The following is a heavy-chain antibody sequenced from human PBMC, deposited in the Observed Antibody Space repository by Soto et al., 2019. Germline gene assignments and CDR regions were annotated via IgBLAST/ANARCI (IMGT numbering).Heavy chain of an antibody. CDR3: ARGPVYYFVY. J-gene: IGHJ4*02. CDR1: GFTFSSYA. D-gene: IGHD1-20*01. V-gene: IGHV3-64*01. Sequence: EVQLVESGGGLVQPGGSLRLSCAASGFTFSSYAMHWVRQAPGKGLEYVSAISSNGGSTYYANSVKGRFTISRDNSKNTLYLQMGSLRAEDMAVYYCARGPVYYFVYWGQRTLVTVSS. CDR2: ISSNGGST.